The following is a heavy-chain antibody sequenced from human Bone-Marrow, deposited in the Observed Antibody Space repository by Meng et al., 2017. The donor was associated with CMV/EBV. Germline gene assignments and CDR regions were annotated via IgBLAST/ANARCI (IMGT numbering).Heavy chain of an antibody. J-gene: IGHJ6*02. CDR1: GFTFTSSA. D-gene: IGHD3-3*01. CDR3: ASLLRPEGPWYYYYYGMDV. V-gene: IGHV1-58*01. CDR2: IVVGSGNT. Sequence: SVKVSCKASGFTFTSSAVQWVRQARGQRLEWIGWIVVGSGNTNYAQKFQGRVTITTDESTSTAYMELSSLRSEDTAVYYCASLLRPEGPWYYYYYGMDVWGQGTTVTVSS.